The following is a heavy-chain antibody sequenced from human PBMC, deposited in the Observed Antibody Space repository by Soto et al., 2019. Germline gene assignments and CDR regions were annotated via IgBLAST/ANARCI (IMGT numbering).Heavy chain of an antibody. CDR3: ARGRYGDY. CDR1: GYDFTTYG. Sequence: QVHLVQSGAEVKKSGASVKVSCKGCGYDFTTYGITWVRQAPGQGLEWMAWISAHNGNTDYAQKLQGRVTVTRDTSTSTAYMELRSLRSDDTAAYYCARGRYGDYWGQGALVTVSS. J-gene: IGHJ4*02. D-gene: IGHD1-20*01. CDR2: ISAHNGNT. V-gene: IGHV1-18*01.